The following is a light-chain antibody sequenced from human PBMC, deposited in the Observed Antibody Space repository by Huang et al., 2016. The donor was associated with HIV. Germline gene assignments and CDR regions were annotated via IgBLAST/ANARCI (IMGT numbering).Light chain of an antibody. CDR3: QQYVRSPWT. V-gene: IGKV3-20*01. Sequence: EIVLTQSPGTLSLSPGERAALSCRASQSLSPTYLAWYQQRPGQGPRLLIYGTSTRATGIPDRFSGSGSGTDFTLTSSRLEPEDFAMYYCQQYVRSPWTFGQGTKVEIK. CDR2: GTS. CDR1: QSLSPTY. J-gene: IGKJ1*01.